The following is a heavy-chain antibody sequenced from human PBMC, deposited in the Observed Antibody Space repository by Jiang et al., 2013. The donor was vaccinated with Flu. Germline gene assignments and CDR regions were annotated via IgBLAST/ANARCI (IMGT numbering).Heavy chain of an antibody. CDR2: IWYDGSNK. J-gene: IGHJ5*02. CDR3: ARAASRKTGANWFDP. Sequence: GVVQPGRSLRLSCAASGFTFSSYGMHWVHQAPGKGLEWVAVIWYDGSNKYYADSVKGRFTISRDNSKNTLYLQMNSLRAEDTAVYYCARAASRKTGANWFDPWGQGTLVTVSS. CDR1: GFTFSSYG. D-gene: IGHD1-14*01. V-gene: IGHV3-33*01.